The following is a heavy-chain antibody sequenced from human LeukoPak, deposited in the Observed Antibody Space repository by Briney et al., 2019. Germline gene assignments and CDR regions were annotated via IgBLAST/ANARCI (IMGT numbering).Heavy chain of an antibody. J-gene: IGHJ4*02. Sequence: KPGGSLRLSCTASGFTFGSYSMNRVRQAPGKGLEWVSSISSSSSYRHYADSVKRRFTISRDNAKNSLDLQMNSLRAEDTAVYYCASSGAPTRYFNYWGRGTLVSVPS. CDR3: ASSGAPTRYFNY. D-gene: IGHD3-10*01. CDR1: GFTFGSYS. CDR2: ISSSSSYR. V-gene: IGHV3-21*01.